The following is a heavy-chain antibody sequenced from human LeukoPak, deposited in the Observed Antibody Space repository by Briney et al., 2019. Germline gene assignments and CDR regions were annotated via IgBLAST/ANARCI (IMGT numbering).Heavy chain of an antibody. J-gene: IGHJ4*02. CDR1: GLTVSSSF. CDR2: IYSDALGGIT. D-gene: IGHD3-22*01. CDR3: ARPMIVVVITSSPFDY. V-gene: IGHV3-53*05. Sequence: GGSLRLSCAVSGLTVSSSFMSWVRQAPGKGLEWVSDIYSDALGGITNYADSVKGRFTISRDNSKNTLYLQMNSLRAEDTAVYYCARPMIVVVITSSPFDYWGQGTLVTVSS.